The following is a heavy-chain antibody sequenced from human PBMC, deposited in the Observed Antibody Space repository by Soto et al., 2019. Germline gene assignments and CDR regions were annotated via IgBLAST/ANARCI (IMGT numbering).Heavy chain of an antibody. J-gene: IGHJ5*02. CDR1: GIACRTRC. D-gene: IGHD6-13*01. Sequence: LASGAAGIACRTRCLTYHQQKTGKGLEWVSYMSSSSSTIYYADSVKGRFTISRDNAKNSLYLQMNSLRDEDTAVYYCARGGRYSSRSMALANGFDLWGQGTLVTVSS. CDR2: MSSSSSTI. V-gene: IGHV3-48*02. CDR3: ARGGRYSSRSMALANGFDL.